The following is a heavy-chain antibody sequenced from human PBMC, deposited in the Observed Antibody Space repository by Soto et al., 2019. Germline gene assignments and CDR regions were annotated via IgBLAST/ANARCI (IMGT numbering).Heavy chain of an antibody. V-gene: IGHV2-5*02. CDR1: GFSLTTSGVG. CDR2: IYWDDDK. D-gene: IGHD5-18*01. Sequence: HITLKESGPTRVRPTQTLALTCTFSGFSLTTSGVGVGWIRKTPGKALEWLAVIYWDDDKRYSPSLKSRLTITKDPSKNQVVLTMADMDPVDTATYFCAHRGYMYGNWDHGYFDYWGQGTLVTVSS. J-gene: IGHJ4*02. CDR3: AHRGYMYGNWDHGYFDY.